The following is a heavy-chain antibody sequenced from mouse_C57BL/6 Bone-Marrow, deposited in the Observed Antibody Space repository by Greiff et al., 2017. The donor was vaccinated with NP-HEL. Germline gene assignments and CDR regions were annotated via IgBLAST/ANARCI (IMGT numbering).Heavy chain of an antibody. CDR1: GYTFTSYG. V-gene: IGHV1-81*01. D-gene: IGHD1-1*01. J-gene: IGHJ2*01. Sequence: VQLVESGAELTRPGASVKLSCKASGYTFTSYGISWVKQRTGQGLEWIGEIYPRSGNTYYNEKFKGKATLTADKSSSTAYMELRSLTSEDSAVYFCAREGTTVVATKFDYWGQGTTLTVSS. CDR2: IYPRSGNT. CDR3: AREGTTVVATKFDY.